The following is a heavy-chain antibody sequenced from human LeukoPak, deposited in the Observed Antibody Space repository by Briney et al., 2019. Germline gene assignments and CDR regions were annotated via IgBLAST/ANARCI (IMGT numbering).Heavy chain of an antibody. J-gene: IGHJ5*02. CDR1: GFTFNDYY. V-gene: IGHV3-11*01. CDR3: ATDGAGFDT. Sequence: GGSLRLFCAASGFTFNDYYMSCIRQAPGKGVEWRSYINIGGTNTHYADSVKGRFTISRDNAKKSLYLEMDNLRAEDTAVYYCATDGAGFDTWGQGVLVTVSS. CDR2: INIGGTNT.